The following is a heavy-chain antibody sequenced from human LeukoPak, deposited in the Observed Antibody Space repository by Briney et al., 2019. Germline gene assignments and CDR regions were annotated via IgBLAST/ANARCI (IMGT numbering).Heavy chain of an antibody. J-gene: IGHJ4*02. CDR1: GFTISSYE. CDR3: AKVRWFGELLSFDY. Sequence: GGSLRLSCAASGFTISSYEMNWVRQAPGKGLEWVSAISGSGGSTYYADSVKGRFTISRDNSKNTLYLQMNSLRAEDTAVYYCAKVRWFGELLSFDYWGQGTLVTVSS. D-gene: IGHD3-10*01. CDR2: ISGSGGST. V-gene: IGHV3-23*01.